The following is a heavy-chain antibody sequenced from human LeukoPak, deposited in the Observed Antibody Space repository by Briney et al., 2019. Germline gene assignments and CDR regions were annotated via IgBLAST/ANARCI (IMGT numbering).Heavy chain of an antibody. V-gene: IGHV4-61*02. CDR2: IYTSGST. J-gene: IGHJ5*02. D-gene: IGHD6-13*01. Sequence: SETLSLTCTVSGGSISSGSYYWRWIRQPAGKGLEWIGRIYTSGSTNYNPSLKSRVTISVDTSKNQFSLKLSSVTAADTAVYYCARGYSSSWEGVNWFDPWGQGTLVTVSS. CDR1: GGSISSGSYY. CDR3: ARGYSSSWEGVNWFDP.